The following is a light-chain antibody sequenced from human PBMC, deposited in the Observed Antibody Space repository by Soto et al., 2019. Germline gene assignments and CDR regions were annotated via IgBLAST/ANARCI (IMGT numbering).Light chain of an antibody. CDR1: SSDVGAYNY. V-gene: IGLV2-14*01. CDR3: SSLTPRFTWV. Sequence: QSALTQPGSVSRSPGQSIAISSTGSSSDVGAYNYVSWYQQHPGKAPKLLVSEVSNRPSGVSDRFSGSKSGNTASLTISGPQAEDEADYYCSSLTPRFTWVFGTGTTVTVL. J-gene: IGLJ1*01. CDR2: EVS.